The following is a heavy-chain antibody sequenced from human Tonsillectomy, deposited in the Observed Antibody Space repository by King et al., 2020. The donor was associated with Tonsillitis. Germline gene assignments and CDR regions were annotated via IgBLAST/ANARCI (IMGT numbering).Heavy chain of an antibody. V-gene: IGHV3-30*02. CDR2: IRNDGRNK. CDR1: GFTFSNYG. J-gene: IGHJ5*02. D-gene: IGHD6-13*01. Sequence: VQLVESGGGVVQPGGSLRLSCAASGFTFSNYGMHWVRQAPGKGLEWVAFIRNDGRNKYYGDSVKGRFTISRDNSKNTLYLQMNSLRGEDTAVYYCATTSYGSSWYGLGGSDPWGQGTLVTVSS. CDR3: ATTSYGSSWYGLGGSDP.